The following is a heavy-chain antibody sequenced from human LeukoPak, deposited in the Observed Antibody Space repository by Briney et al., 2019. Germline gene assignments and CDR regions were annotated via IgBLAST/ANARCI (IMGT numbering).Heavy chain of an antibody. Sequence: ASVKVSCKASGGTFNSYAISWVRQAPGQGLEWMGIINPSGGSTSYAQKFQGRVTMTRDTSTSTVYMELSGLRSEDTAVYYCARGTGITSYYFDYWGQGTLVTVSS. J-gene: IGHJ4*02. D-gene: IGHD3-10*01. CDR3: ARGTGITSYYFDY. V-gene: IGHV1-46*02. CDR2: INPSGGST. CDR1: GGTFNSYA.